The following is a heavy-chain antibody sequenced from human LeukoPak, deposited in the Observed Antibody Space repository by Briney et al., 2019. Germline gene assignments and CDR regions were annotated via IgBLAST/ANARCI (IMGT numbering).Heavy chain of an antibody. V-gene: IGHV3-30*02. J-gene: IGHJ6*03. Sequence: GGSLRLSCAASGFTFSSYGMHWVRQAPGKGLEWVAFIRYDGSNKYYADSVKGRFTISRDNSKNTLYLQMNSLRAEDTAVYYCAKGAGYSSSWYLYYYMDVWGKGTTVTVSS. CDR1: GFTFSSYG. CDR2: IRYDGSNK. D-gene: IGHD6-13*01. CDR3: AKGAGYSSSWYLYYYMDV.